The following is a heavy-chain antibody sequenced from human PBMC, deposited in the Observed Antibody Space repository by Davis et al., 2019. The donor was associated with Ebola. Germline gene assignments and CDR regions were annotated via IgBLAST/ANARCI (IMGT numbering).Heavy chain of an antibody. CDR2: ISYDGSNK. J-gene: IGHJ4*02. V-gene: IGHV3-30-3*01. Sequence: GESLKISCAASGFTFSSYPMHWVRQAPGKGLEWVAVISYDGSNKYYADSVKGRFTISRDNSKNTQYLQMNSLRAEDTAVYYCARRSEGSDWLIDYWGQGTLVTVSS. D-gene: IGHD2-21*02. CDR3: ARRSEGSDWLIDY. CDR1: GFTFSSYP.